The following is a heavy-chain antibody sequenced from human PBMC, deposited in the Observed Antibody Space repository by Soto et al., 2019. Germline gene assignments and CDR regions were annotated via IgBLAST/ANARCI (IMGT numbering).Heavy chain of an antibody. Sequence: SVKVSYKDSRWTFISYPISWVGQAPGQGLEGLGGIIPIFGTANYAQKFQGRVTITADESTSTAYMELSSLRSEDTAVYYCARDITGLVPVNLPYYYYGMDVWGQGTTVTVSS. CDR2: IIPIFGTA. CDR3: ARDITGLVPVNLPYYYYGMDV. CDR1: RWTFISYP. D-gene: IGHD3-3*01. J-gene: IGHJ6*02. V-gene: IGHV1-69*13.